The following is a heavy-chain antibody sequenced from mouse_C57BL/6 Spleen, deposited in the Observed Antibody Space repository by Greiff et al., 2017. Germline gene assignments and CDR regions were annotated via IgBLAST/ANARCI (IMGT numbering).Heavy chain of an antibody. Sequence: QVQLQQSGAELARPGASVKLSCKASGYTFTSYGISWVKQRTGQGLEWIGEIYPRNGNTYYNEKFKGKATLTADKSSSTAYMELRSLTSEDSAVYFCARRVTTVVEGAWFAYWGQGTLVTVSA. J-gene: IGHJ3*01. D-gene: IGHD1-1*01. CDR3: ARRVTTVVEGAWFAY. CDR2: IYPRNGNT. CDR1: GYTFTSYG. V-gene: IGHV1-81*01.